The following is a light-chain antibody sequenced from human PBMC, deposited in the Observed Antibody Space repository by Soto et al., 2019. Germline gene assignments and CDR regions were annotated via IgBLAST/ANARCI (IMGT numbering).Light chain of an antibody. CDR2: KAS. CDR1: QSISSW. V-gene: IGKV1-5*03. J-gene: IGKJ1*01. CDR3: QQYSTYTWT. Sequence: DIQMTQSPSTLSASVGDRVTITCRASQSISSWLAWYQQKPGKAPKVLIYKASSLESGVPSRFSGSGSGTEFTLTISSLQPGDFATYYCQQYSTYTWTFGQGTKVEIK.